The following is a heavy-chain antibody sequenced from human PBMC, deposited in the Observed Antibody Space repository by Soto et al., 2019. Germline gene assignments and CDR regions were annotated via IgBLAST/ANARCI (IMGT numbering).Heavy chain of an antibody. D-gene: IGHD6-6*01. CDR3: ARGDDFPSSSEDY. CDR1: GYTFTGYY. Sequence: ASVKVSCKASGYTFTGYYMHWVRQAPGQGLEWMGWINPNSGDTNYAQKFQGRVTMTRDTSISTAYMELSRLRSDDTAVYYCARGDDFPSSSEDYWGQGTLVTVSS. J-gene: IGHJ4*02. V-gene: IGHV1-2*02. CDR2: INPNSGDT.